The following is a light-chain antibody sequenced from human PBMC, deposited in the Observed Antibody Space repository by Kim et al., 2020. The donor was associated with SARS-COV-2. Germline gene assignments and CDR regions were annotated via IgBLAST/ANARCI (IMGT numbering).Light chain of an antibody. Sequence: LGQTIRITFKGDSLRSYYASWYQQKPGQAPVLVIYGKDNRPSGIPDRFSGSSSGNTASLTITGTQAEDEADYYCNSRDTSDNHLVVFGGGTQLTVL. CDR1: SLRSYY. J-gene: IGLJ2*01. CDR3: NSRDTSDNHLVV. V-gene: IGLV3-19*01. CDR2: GKD.